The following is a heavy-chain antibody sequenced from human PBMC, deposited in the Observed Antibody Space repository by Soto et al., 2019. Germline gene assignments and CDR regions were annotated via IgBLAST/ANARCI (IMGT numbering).Heavy chain of an antibody. CDR1: GYSFTSYW. V-gene: IGHV5-51*01. CDR3: ARRMAVGYCSGGSCYSFDS. Sequence: GESLKISCKGSGYSFTSYWIGWVRQMPGKGLEWMGIIYPGDSDTRYSPSFQGQVTISADKSISTAYLQWSSLKASDTAMYYCARRMAVGYCSGGSCYSFDSWGQGTLVTGSS. CDR2: IYPGDSDT. D-gene: IGHD2-15*01. J-gene: IGHJ4*02.